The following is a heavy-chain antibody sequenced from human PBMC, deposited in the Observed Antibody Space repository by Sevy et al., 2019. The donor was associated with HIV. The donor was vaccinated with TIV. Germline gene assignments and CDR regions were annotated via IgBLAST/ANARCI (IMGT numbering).Heavy chain of an antibody. V-gene: IGHV1-69*13. CDR3: ARGRSLTDNYYSYYGMDV. CDR1: GGTFSSYA. D-gene: IGHD3-22*01. Sequence: ASVKVSCKASGGTFSSYAISWVRQAPGQGLEWMGGIIPIFGTANYAEKFQGRVTITADESTSTAYMELSSLRSEDTAVYYCARGRSLTDNYYSYYGMDVWGQGTTVTVSS. J-gene: IGHJ6*02. CDR2: IIPIFGTA.